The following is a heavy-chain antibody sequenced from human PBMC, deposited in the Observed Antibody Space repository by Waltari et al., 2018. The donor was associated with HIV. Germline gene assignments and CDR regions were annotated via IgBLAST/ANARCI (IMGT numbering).Heavy chain of an antibody. CDR2: ISYDGSNK. Sequence: QVQLVESGGGVVQPGRSLRLSCAASGFTFSGYGMHWVRQAPGKGLEWVAFISYDGSNKDFAESVKGRFTISRDNSKHTLYLQMSSLRAEDTAVYYCAKGDRGLGIFYYYYYAMDVWGRGTTVTVSS. V-gene: IGHV3-30*18. D-gene: IGHD3-10*01. J-gene: IGHJ6*02. CDR3: AKGDRGLGIFYYYYYAMDV. CDR1: GFTFSGYG.